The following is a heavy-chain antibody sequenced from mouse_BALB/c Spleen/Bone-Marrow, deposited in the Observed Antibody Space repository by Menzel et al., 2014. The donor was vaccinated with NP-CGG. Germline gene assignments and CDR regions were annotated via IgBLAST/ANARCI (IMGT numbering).Heavy chain of an antibody. J-gene: IGHJ3*01. D-gene: IGHD2-3*01. V-gene: IGHV1-7*01. CDR1: GYTFTNYW. Sequence: VKLMESGAELAKPRASVKMSCKASGYTFTNYWMHWVKQRPGQGLEWIGYIDPSTGYTEYNQKFKDKATLTAGKSSSTAYMQLSSLTSEDSAVYYCARGGIYDGYSYWGQGTLVTVSA. CDR2: IDPSTGYT. CDR3: ARGGIYDGYSY.